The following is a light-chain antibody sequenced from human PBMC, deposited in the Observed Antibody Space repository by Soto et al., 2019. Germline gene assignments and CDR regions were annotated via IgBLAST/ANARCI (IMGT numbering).Light chain of an antibody. CDR1: QSVSSSY. J-gene: IGKJ4*01. CDR2: GAS. CDR3: HQYDNSPLT. Sequence: EIVLTQSPGTLSLSPGERATLSCRASQSVSSSYLAWYQQKPGQAPRLLSYGASSRATGIPDRFSGSGSGTDFTLTISRLEPEDFAVYYCHQYDNSPLTFGGGTKVEIK. V-gene: IGKV3-20*01.